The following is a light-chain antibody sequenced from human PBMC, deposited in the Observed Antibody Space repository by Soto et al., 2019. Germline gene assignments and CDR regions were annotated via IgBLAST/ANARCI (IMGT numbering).Light chain of an antibody. Sequence: ELVLTQSPGTLSLSPGERATLSCRASESVSSIYLAWYQQKPGQAPRLLIYGASGRATGIPDRFSGSGSGTDFTLTISRLEPEDFAVYYCQQYGSSYTFGQGTKLEI. CDR1: ESVSSIY. J-gene: IGKJ2*01. CDR2: GAS. V-gene: IGKV3-20*01. CDR3: QQYGSSYT.